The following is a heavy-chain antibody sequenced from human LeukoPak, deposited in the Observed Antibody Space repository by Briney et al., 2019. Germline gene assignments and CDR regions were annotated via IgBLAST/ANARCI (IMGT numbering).Heavy chain of an antibody. J-gene: IGHJ4*02. CDR2: IWYDGSNK. CDR3: ARDNGMYYFDY. D-gene: IGHD1-1*01. Sequence: GGSLRLSCAASGFTFSSYGMHWVRQAPGKGLEWVAVIWYDGSNKYYTDSVKGRFTISRDNAKNSLYLQMNSLRAEDTAVYYCARDNGMYYFDYWGQGTLVTVSS. V-gene: IGHV3-33*01. CDR1: GFTFSSYG.